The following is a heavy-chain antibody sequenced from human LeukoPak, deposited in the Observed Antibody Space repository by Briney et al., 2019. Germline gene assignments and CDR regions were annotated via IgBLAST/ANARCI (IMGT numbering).Heavy chain of an antibody. CDR2: IYYSGST. CDR3: ARRYYYGSGFDP. V-gene: IGHV4-59*01. Sequence: PSETLSLTCTVSGGSISSYYWSWIRQPPGKGLEWIGYIYYSGSTNYNPSLKSRVTISVDTPKNQFSLKLSSVTAADTAVYYCARRYYYGSGFDPWGQGTLVTVSS. CDR1: GGSISSYY. D-gene: IGHD3-10*01. J-gene: IGHJ5*02.